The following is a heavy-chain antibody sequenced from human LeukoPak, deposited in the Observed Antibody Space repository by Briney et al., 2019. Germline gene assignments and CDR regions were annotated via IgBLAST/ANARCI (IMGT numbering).Heavy chain of an antibody. CDR3: AKDPEKVTTSWFDP. CDR1: GFSFSSYS. Sequence: GGSLRLSCAASGFSFSSYSMNWVRQAPGKGLEWVSSISSSSYIYYADSVKGRFTISRDNSKNTLYLQMNSLRAEDTAVYYCAKDPEKVTTSWFDPWGQGTLVTVSS. D-gene: IGHD4-17*01. V-gene: IGHV3-21*04. CDR2: ISSSSYI. J-gene: IGHJ5*02.